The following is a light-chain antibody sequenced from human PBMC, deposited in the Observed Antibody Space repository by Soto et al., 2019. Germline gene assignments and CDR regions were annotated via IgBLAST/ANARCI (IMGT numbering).Light chain of an antibody. CDR1: QSIGRF. CDR3: QQCYMGWT. V-gene: IGKV1-5*01. CDR2: DAS. J-gene: IGKJ1*01. Sequence: DIQMTQSPSTLSASVGDRVTSTCRASQSIGRFLAWYQHQPGKAPKLLIYDASTLESGVPSRFSGTGSGTEFTFSITSLQPEDFGTYYCQQCYMGWTFGQGTKVDIK.